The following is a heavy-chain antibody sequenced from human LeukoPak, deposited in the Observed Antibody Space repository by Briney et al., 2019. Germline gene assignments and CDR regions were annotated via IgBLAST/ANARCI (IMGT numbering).Heavy chain of an antibody. CDR1: GFTLSTYW. CDR2: INPDGSGK. D-gene: IGHD3-16*01. V-gene: IGHV3-7*01. CDR3: ASWGAGGNS. Sequence: GGALRLSCEASGFTLSTYWMNWVRQVPGKGLDWVANINPDGSGKRYVDSVKGRFTIARDNADNSLSLQMNSLRAEDTAVYYCASWGAGGNSWGQGTLVTVSS. J-gene: IGHJ4*02.